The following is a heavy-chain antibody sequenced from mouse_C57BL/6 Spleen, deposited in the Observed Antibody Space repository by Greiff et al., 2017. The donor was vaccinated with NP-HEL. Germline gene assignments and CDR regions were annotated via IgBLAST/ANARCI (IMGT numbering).Heavy chain of an antibody. V-gene: IGHV1-82*01. CDR1: GYAFSSSW. Sequence: QVQLQQSGPELVKPGASVKISCKASGYAFSSSWMNWVKQRPGKGLEWIGRIYPGDGDTNYNGKFKGKATLTADKSSSTAYMQLSSLTSEDSAVYFCARNLLYYGSSYWYFDVWGTGTTVTVSS. D-gene: IGHD1-1*01. CDR3: ARNLLYYGSSYWYFDV. J-gene: IGHJ1*03. CDR2: IYPGDGDT.